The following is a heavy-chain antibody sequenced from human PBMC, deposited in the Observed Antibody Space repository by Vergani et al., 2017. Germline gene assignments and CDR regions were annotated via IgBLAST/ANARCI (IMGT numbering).Heavy chain of an antibody. CDR1: GSTFTSYA. J-gene: IGHJ5*02. Sequence: QVQLVQSGSELKQPGASVKVSCTAAGSTFTSYAMNWVRQAPGQGLEWMGGINTNTGNPTYAQGFTGRFVFSLDTAVSTAYLQISSLKAEDTAVYYCAREPRGDDYVWGGYRYHWVDPCGQGIVVIVSS. CDR2: INTNTGNP. D-gene: IGHD3-16*02. CDR3: AREPRGDDYVWGGYRYHWVDP. V-gene: IGHV7-4-1*02.